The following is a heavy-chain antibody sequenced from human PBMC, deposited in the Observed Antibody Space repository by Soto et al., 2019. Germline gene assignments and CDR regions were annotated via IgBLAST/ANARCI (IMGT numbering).Heavy chain of an antibody. CDR2: TYYSGST. CDR1: GGSISSYY. CDR3: ARRDSSSWAIDY. Sequence: QVQLQESGPGLVKPSETLSLTCTVSGGSISSYYWSWIRQPPGKGLEWIGYTYYSGSTNYNPSLKSRVTISVDTSKNQFSLKLSSVTAADTAVYYCARRDSSSWAIDYWGQGTLVTVSS. J-gene: IGHJ4*02. V-gene: IGHV4-59*08. D-gene: IGHD6-13*01.